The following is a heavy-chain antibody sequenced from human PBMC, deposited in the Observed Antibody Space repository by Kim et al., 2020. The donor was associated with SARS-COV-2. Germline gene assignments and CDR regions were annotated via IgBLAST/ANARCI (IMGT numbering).Heavy chain of an antibody. CDR2: IHYARST. Sequence: SETLSLTCTVSGYSINIRSYFWGWIRQPHGKGLEWIGHIHYARSTYYNPSLQSRVTISGDTSKNQFSLRLIYVSSADTGVCFCARMTYYYMDVWGRGTT. J-gene: IGHJ6*03. CDR1: GYSINIRSYF. CDR3: ARMTYYYMDV. V-gene: IGHV4-39*01. D-gene: IGHD2-21*02.